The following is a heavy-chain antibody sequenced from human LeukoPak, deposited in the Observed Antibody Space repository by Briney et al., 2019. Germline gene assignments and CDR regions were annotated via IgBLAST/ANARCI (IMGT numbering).Heavy chain of an antibody. J-gene: IGHJ3*02. CDR1: GGTFSSYA. CDR2: IIPILGIA. CDR3: ARDTNDSSGYYAFDI. Sequence: GSSVKVSCKASGGTFSSYAISWVRQAPGQGLEWMGRIIPILGIANYAQKFQGRDTITADKSTSTAYMELSSLRSEDTAVYYCARDTNDSSGYYAFDIWGQGTMVTVSS. D-gene: IGHD3-22*01. V-gene: IGHV1-69*04.